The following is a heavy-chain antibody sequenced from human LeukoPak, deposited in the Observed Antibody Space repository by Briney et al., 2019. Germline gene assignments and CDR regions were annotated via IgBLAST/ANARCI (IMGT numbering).Heavy chain of an antibody. CDR1: GFTFSSYG. D-gene: IGHD6-19*01. V-gene: IGHV3-33*01. J-gene: IGHJ4*02. Sequence: GGSLRLSCAASGFTFSSYGMHWVRQAPGKGLEWVSVIWYDGSNKYYADYVKGRFIISKDNSKNTLYLQMNSLRAEDTAVYYCARDPGHSGWYGDYWGQGTLVTVSS. CDR3: ARDPGHSGWYGDY. CDR2: IWYDGSNK.